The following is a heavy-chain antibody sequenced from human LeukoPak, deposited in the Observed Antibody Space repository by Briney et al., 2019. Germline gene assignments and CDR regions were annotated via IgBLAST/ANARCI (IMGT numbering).Heavy chain of an antibody. CDR2: INPNSGDT. CDR1: GYTFTGYY. J-gene: IGHJ4*02. V-gene: IGHV1-2*02. Sequence: ASVKVSCKASGYTFTGYYIHWVRQAPGQGLEWMGWINPNSGDTDYAQKFQGRVTMTRDTSISTAYMELSGLTSDDTAVYYCARAKSCDYWGQGTLVTVSS. CDR3: ARAKSCDY.